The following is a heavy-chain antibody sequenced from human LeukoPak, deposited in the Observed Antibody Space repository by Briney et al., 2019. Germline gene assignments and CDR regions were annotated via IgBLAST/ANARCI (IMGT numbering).Heavy chain of an antibody. J-gene: IGHJ5*02. CDR3: ARDGRDGYNYLDSWFDP. CDR1: GGSISSSSYY. D-gene: IGHD5-24*01. V-gene: IGHV4-61*01. CDR2: IYYSGST. Sequence: SETLSLTRTVSGGSISSSSYYWGWIRQPPGKGLEWIGYIYYSGSTNYNPSLKSRVTISVDTSKNQFSLKLSSVTAADTAVYYCARDGRDGYNYLDSWFDPWGQGTLVTVSS.